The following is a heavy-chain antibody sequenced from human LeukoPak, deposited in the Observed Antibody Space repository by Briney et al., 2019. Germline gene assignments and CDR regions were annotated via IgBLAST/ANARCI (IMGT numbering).Heavy chain of an antibody. CDR1: GFTFSNYA. V-gene: IGHV3-23*01. Sequence: PGGSLRLSCAASGFTFSNYAMNWVRQAPGKGLEWVSTISVSGGSTYYADSVKGRFTISRDNSKNTLYLQMNSLRAEDTAVYYCARSGYNRFDYWGQGTLVTVSS. D-gene: IGHD5-24*01. CDR3: ARSGYNRFDY. CDR2: ISVSGGST. J-gene: IGHJ4*02.